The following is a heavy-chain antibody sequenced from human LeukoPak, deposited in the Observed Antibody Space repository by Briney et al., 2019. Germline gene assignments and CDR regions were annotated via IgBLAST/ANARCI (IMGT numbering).Heavy chain of an antibody. V-gene: IGHV4-59*08. CDR3: ASTPYYGSGTVMDV. CDR1: GGSISSYY. J-gene: IGHJ6*02. CDR2: IYYSGST. D-gene: IGHD3-10*01. Sequence: SETLSLTCIVSGGSISSYYWSWIRQPPGKGLEWIGYIYYSGSTNYNPSLKSRVTISVDTSKNQFSLKLSSVTAADTAVYYCASTPYYGSGTVMDVWGQGTTVTVSS.